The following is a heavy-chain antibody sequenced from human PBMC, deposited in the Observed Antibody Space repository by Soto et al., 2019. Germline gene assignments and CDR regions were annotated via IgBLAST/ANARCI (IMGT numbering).Heavy chain of an antibody. CDR3: ARVPIDNYCSGGSCYSVAGALDI. CDR1: GYSITSCG. CDR2: ISAYNGNT. Sequence: ETSVKVSCKAPGYSITSCGSWWLQQSPRQGLEWMGWISAYNGNTNYAQKLQGRVTMTTDTSTSTAYMELRSLRSDDTAVYYCARVPIDNYCSGGSCYSVAGALDIWGQGTMVTVS. J-gene: IGHJ3*02. D-gene: IGHD2-15*01. V-gene: IGHV1-18*01.